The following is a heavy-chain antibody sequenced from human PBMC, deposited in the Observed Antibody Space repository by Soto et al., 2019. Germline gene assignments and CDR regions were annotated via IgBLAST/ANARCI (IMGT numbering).Heavy chain of an antibody. CDR2: IWYDGSNK. CDR1: GFTFSSYG. J-gene: IGHJ6*03. V-gene: IGHV3-33*01. CDR3: ARGLFKHYYMDV. Sequence: QVQLVESGGGVVQPGRSLSLSCAASGFTFSSYGMHWVRQAPGKGLEWVAVIWYDGSNKYYADSVKGRFTISRDNSKNTLYLQMNSLRAEDTAVYYCARGLFKHYYMDVWGKGTTVTVSS.